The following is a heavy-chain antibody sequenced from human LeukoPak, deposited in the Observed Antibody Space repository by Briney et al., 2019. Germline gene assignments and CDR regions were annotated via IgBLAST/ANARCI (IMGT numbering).Heavy chain of an antibody. D-gene: IGHD3-3*01. Sequence: GGSLRLSCSASGFTFSSYAMHRVRQAPGKGLEWVAVISYDGSNKYYADSAKGRFTISRDNSKNTLYLQMNSLRAEDTAVYYCASRSRDLYYDFWSGYLDYWGQGTLVTVSS. CDR2: ISYDGSNK. CDR3: ASRSRDLYYDFWSGYLDY. CDR1: GFTFSSYA. V-gene: IGHV3-30*01. J-gene: IGHJ4*02.